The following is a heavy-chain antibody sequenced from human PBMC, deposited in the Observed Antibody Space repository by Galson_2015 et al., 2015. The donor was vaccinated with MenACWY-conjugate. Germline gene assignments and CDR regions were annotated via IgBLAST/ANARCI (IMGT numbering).Heavy chain of an antibody. Sequence: SLRLSCAASGFTFSSFSMNWVRQAPVKGLEWVSSISATSATIYYADSVKGRFTISRDNAKNSLYLQMNSLRAEDTAVYYCARTAGSVPPWGLGTLVTVSS. CDR3: ARTAGSVPP. J-gene: IGHJ5*02. D-gene: IGHD6-13*01. CDR2: ISATSATI. CDR1: GFTFSSFS. V-gene: IGHV3-21*01.